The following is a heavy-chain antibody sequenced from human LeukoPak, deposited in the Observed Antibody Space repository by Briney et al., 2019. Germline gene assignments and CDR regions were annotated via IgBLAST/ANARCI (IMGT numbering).Heavy chain of an antibody. V-gene: IGHV4-4*07. Sequence: SETLSLTCTVSGGSISSYYWSWLRQPAGKGLEWIGRIYTSGSNNYNPSLTSRVTMSVDTSKNQFSLKLSSVTAADTAVYYLARESGWFGKPLNWFDPWGQGTLVTVSS. J-gene: IGHJ5*02. CDR2: IYTSGSN. CDR1: GGSISSYY. D-gene: IGHD3-10*01. CDR3: ARESGWFGKPLNWFDP.